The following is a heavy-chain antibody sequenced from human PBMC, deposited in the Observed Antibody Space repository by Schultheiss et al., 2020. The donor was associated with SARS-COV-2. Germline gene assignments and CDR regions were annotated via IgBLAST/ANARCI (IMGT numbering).Heavy chain of an antibody. Sequence: SETLSLTCTVSAGSIDNYYWTWIRQPPGKGLEWIGEINHSGSTYYNPSLESRVTISVDTSKNQFSLKLTSVTAADTAVYYCARPGIGWETYYFDLWGQGTLVTVSS. CDR2: INHSGST. CDR3: ARPGIGWETYYFDL. J-gene: IGHJ4*01. D-gene: IGHD6-19*01. CDR1: AGSIDNYY. V-gene: IGHV4-34*01.